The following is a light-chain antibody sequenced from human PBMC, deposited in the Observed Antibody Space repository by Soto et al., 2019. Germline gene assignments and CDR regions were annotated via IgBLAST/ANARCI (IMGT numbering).Light chain of an antibody. Sequence: IVMTQSPATLSVSPGERAALSCRASRSVSSNLAWYQQKPGQAPRLLIYGASTRATGIPARFSGSGSGTDFTLTISRLEPEDIAVYYCQQYGSSPTFGGGTKVDI. CDR3: QQYGSSPT. J-gene: IGKJ4*01. V-gene: IGKV3-15*01. CDR2: GAS. CDR1: RSVSSN.